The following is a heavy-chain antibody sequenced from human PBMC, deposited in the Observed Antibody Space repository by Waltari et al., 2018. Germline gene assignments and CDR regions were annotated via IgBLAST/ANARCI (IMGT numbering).Heavy chain of an antibody. CDR3: ARLGITMTPDY. V-gene: IGHV1-46*01. CDR2: MNSGGNTT. Sequence: WWRQAPGQGLEWMGVMNSGGNTTIYAQKFQGRVTMTRDTSTSTVYMELSSLRSEDTAVYYCARLGITMTPDYWGQGTLVTVSS. J-gene: IGHJ4*02.